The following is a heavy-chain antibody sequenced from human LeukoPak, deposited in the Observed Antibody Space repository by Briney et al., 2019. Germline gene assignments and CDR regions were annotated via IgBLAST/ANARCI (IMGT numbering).Heavy chain of an antibody. CDR3: ARANLDYYDSSGNGGDY. CDR2: ISSSSSYI. CDR1: GFTSSSYS. Sequence: GGSLRLSCAASGFTSSSYSMNWVRQAPGKGLEWVSSISSSSSYIYYADSVKGRFTISRDNAKNSLYLQMNSLRAEDTAVYYCARANLDYYDSSGNGGDYWGQGTLVTVSS. V-gene: IGHV3-21*01. J-gene: IGHJ4*02. D-gene: IGHD3-22*01.